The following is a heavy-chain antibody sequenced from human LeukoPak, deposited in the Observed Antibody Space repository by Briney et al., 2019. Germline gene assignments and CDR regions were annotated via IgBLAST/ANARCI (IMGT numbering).Heavy chain of an antibody. V-gene: IGHV1-69*04. J-gene: IGHJ4*02. CDR1: GGXFSSYA. D-gene: IGHD3-22*01. CDR2: IIPILGIA. Sequence: GASVKVSCKASGGXFSSYAISWVRQAPGQGLEWMGRIIPILGIANYAQKFQGRVTITADKSTSTAYMELSSLRSEDTAVYYCARDAEYYDSSGYYPNFDYWGQGTLVTVSS. CDR3: ARDAEYYDSSGYYPNFDY.